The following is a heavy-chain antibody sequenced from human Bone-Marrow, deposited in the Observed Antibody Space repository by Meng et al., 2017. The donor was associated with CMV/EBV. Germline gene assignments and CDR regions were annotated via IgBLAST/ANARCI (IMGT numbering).Heavy chain of an antibody. CDR3: AREYIVVVPAAISRRSNWFDP. D-gene: IGHD2-2*01. Sequence: SVKVSCKASGGTFSNYAISWVRQAPGEGLEWMAGIIPMFGIPNYAQRFQGRVTITTDESTSTVFMELSSLRSEDTAVYYCAREYIVVVPAAISRRSNWFDPWGQATLVTVSS. CDR1: GGTFSNYA. V-gene: IGHV1-69*05. CDR2: IIPMFGIP. J-gene: IGHJ5*02.